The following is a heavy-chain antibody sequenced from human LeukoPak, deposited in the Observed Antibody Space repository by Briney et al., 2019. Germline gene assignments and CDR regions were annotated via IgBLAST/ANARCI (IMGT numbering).Heavy chain of an antibody. CDR2: VHLDGRT. CDR1: GGSISSYY. J-gene: IGHJ4*02. Sequence: SETLSLTCTVSGGSISSYYWNWIRQPPGKGLEWIGEVHLDGRTNYNPSLQSRLTMSVDFSENHISLKLTSVTAADTAVYYCAREGGPYRPLDYSGQGTLVTVSS. V-gene: IGHV4-59*12. CDR3: AREGGPYRPLDY.